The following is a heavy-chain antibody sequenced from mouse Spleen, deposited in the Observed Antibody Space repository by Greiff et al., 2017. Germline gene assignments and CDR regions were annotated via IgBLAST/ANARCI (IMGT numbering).Heavy chain of an antibody. CDR1: GFTFSSYA. Sequence: EVMLVESGGGLVKPGGSLKLSCAASGFTFSSYALSWVRQTPEKRLEWVATISSGGSYTYYPDSVKGRFTISRDNAKNTLYLQMSSLRSEDTAMYYCARQTLYYYGSSYGPFDYWGQGTTLTVSS. CDR2: ISSGGSYT. V-gene: IGHV5-9-1*01. J-gene: IGHJ2*01. D-gene: IGHD1-1*01. CDR3: ARQTLYYYGSSYGPFDY.